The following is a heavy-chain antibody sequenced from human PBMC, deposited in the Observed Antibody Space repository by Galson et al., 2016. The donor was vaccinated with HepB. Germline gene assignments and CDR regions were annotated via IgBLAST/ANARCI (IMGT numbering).Heavy chain of an antibody. CDR1: GGSVSSGRYY. CDR3: TVQVVRLGHDAFDI. V-gene: IGHV4-61*01. CDR2: VSNTGTT. D-gene: IGHD2-15*01. Sequence: SETLSLTCYVSGGSVSSGRYYWTWIRQPPGKGLEWIGYVSNTGTTNRNPSLKSRVTISIDTSNNQFSLRLSSVTAADTAVYYCTVQVVRLGHDAFDIWGQGTMVAVAS. J-gene: IGHJ3*02.